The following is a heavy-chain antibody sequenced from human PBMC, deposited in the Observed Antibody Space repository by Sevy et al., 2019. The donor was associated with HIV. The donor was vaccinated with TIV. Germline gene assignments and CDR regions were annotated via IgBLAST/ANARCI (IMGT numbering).Heavy chain of an antibody. V-gene: IGHV1-18*01. Sequence: ASVKVSCKASGYTFTSYGISWVRQAPGQGLEWMGWISAYNGNTNYAQKLQGRVTMTTDTSTSTAYMELRSLRSDDTAVYYCASGGSLYGDYRTHKFDYWGQGTLVTVSS. CDR3: ASGGSLYGDYRTHKFDY. CDR2: ISAYNGNT. J-gene: IGHJ4*02. D-gene: IGHD4-17*01. CDR1: GYTFTSYG.